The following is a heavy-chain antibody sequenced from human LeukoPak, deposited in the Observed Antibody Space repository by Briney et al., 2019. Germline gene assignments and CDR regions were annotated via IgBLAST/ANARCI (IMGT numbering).Heavy chain of an antibody. V-gene: IGHV1-8*01. D-gene: IGHD4-17*01. J-gene: IGHJ4*02. CDR1: GYTFTSYD. CDR2: MNPNSGNT. Sequence: ASVKVSCKASGYTFTSYDINWVRQATGQGLEWMGWMNPNSGNTGYAQKFQGRVTMTRNTSISTAYMELSSLRSEDTAVYYCARLMTTVTAPFDYWGQGTLVTASS. CDR3: ARLMTTVTAPFDY.